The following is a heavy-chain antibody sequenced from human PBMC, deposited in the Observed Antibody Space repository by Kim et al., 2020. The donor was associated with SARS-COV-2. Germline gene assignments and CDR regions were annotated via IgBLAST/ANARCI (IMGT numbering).Heavy chain of an antibody. D-gene: IGHD2-21*02. Sequence: SQTLSLTCAISGDSVSSNSATWNWIRQSPSRGLEWLGRTYYRSKWYSEYALSVKSRITINPDTSKNQFSLQLNSVTPDDTAVYYCARVGSCSRYCSNWFDPWGQGILVTVSS. CDR1: GDSVSSNSAT. CDR2: TYYRSKWYS. CDR3: ARVGSCSRYCSNWFDP. J-gene: IGHJ5*02. V-gene: IGHV6-1*01.